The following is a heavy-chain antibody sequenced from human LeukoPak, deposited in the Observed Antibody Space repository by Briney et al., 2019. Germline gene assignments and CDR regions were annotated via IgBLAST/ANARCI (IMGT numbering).Heavy chain of an antibody. CDR2: IYYSGST. V-gene: IGHV4-59*01. CDR1: GGSISSYY. Sequence: PSETLSLTCTVSGGSISSYYWSWIRQPPGKGLEWIGYIYYSGSTNYNPSPKSRVTISVDPSKNHVSLKLSSVTAADTAVYYCARVEMPTIAPTVGYWGQGTLVTVPS. D-gene: IGHD5-24*01. CDR3: ARVEMPTIAPTVGY. J-gene: IGHJ4*02.